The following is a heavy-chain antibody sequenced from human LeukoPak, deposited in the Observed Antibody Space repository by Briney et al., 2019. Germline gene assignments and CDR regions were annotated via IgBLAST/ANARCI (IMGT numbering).Heavy chain of an antibody. CDR3: ARTYVVVIALNWFDP. D-gene: IGHD2-21*01. V-gene: IGHV4-34*01. Sequence: SETLSLTCAVYGGSFSGYYWSWLRQPPGKGLEWIGEINHSGSTNYNPSLKSRVTISVDTSKNQFSLKLSSVTAADTAVYYCARTYVVVIALNWFDPWGQGTLVTVSS. CDR1: GGSFSGYY. CDR2: INHSGST. J-gene: IGHJ5*02.